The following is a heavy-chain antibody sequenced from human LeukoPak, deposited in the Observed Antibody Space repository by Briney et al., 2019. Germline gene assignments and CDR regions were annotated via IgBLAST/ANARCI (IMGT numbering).Heavy chain of an antibody. D-gene: IGHD3-22*01. V-gene: IGHV3-23*01. J-gene: IGHJ4*02. CDR3: SSSTYYYDSSGYYTHFFDY. CDR1: GFTFSSYA. CDR2: ISGSGGST. Sequence: GGSLRLSCAASGFTFSSYAMSWVRQAPGKGLEWVSAISGSGGSTYYADSVKGRFTISRDNSKNTLYLQMNSLRAEDTAVYYCSSSTYYYDSSGYYTHFFDYWDQGTLVTVSS.